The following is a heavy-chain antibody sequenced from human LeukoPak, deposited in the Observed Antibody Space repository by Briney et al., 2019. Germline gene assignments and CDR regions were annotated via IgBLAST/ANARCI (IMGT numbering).Heavy chain of an antibody. CDR3: ARDFD. J-gene: IGHJ4*02. V-gene: IGHV3-7*05. CDR1: GFTFSSSW. CDR2: IKPDGSEK. Sequence: GESLKISCAASGFTFSSSWMTWVRQAPGKGLEWVANIKPDGSEKFYVDSVKGRFTISRDNAKNSLYLQMNSLRAEDTAVYYCARDFDWGQGTLVTVSS. D-gene: IGHD3-3*01.